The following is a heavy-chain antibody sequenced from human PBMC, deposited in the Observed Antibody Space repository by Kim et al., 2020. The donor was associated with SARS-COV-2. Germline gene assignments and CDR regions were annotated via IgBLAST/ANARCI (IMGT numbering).Heavy chain of an antibody. V-gene: IGHV4-34*01. Sequence: QSLKSRVTMSVDTPKNQFSLKLSSVTAADTAVYYCARGLEQQLVKRPFDYWGQGTLVTVSS. CDR3: ARGLEQQLVKRPFDY. D-gene: IGHD6-13*01. J-gene: IGHJ4*02.